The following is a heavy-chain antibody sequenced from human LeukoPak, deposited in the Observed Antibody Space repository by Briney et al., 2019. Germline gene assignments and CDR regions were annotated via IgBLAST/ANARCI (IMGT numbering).Heavy chain of an antibody. J-gene: IGHJ4*02. CDR1: GYTFTGYY. CDR2: INPNSGGT. Sequence: GASVKVSCKASGYTFTGYYMHWVRQAPGQGLEWMGWINPNSGGTNYAQKFQGWVTMTRDTSISTAYMELSRLRYDDTAVYYCARGYCSGGSCYSPFDYWGQGTLVTVSS. CDR3: ARGYCSGGSCYSPFDY. V-gene: IGHV1-2*04. D-gene: IGHD2-15*01.